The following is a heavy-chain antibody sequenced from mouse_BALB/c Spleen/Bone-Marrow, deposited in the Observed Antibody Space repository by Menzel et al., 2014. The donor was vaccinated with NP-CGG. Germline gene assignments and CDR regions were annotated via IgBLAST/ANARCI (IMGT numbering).Heavy chain of an antibody. CDR1: VYTFSRYW. J-gene: IGHJ1*01. CDR3: ARWGYGSSYVGYFDV. CDR2: ILPGSGST. Sequence: ESGASVKISCKATVYTFSRYWIEWVKQRPGHGLEWIGEILPGSGSTNYNEKFKGKATFTAGTSSNTAYMQLSSLTSEDSAVYYCARWGYGSSYVGYFDVWGAGTTVTVSS. V-gene: IGHV1-9*01. D-gene: IGHD1-1*01.